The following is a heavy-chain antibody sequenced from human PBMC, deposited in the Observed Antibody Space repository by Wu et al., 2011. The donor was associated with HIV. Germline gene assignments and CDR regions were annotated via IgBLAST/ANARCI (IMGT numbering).Heavy chain of an antibody. Sequence: QVQLVQSGAEVKKPGSSVKVSCKASGGTFSSYAISWVRQAPGQGLEWMGWVNPDSGSTNYAQKFQGRVIMTRDTSINTGYIEVRSLRSEDTSVYYCAGDLGGDEDTWGQGTLVTVSS. CDR3: AGDLGGDEDT. J-gene: IGHJ5*02. D-gene: IGHD2-21*01. CDR2: VNPDSGST. V-gene: IGHV1-2*02. CDR1: GGTFSSYA.